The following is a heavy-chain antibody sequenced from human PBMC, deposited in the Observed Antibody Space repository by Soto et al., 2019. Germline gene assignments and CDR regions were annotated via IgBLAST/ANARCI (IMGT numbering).Heavy chain of an antibody. CDR2: ISHDGNKT. Sequence: PGGSLTLSCAASGFTFTTHGMHWVRQVPGKVLEWVSFISHDGNKTYYADSVKGRFTISRDNSKNTLSLEVNSLKVEDTAVYYCANDALFSALTDPRSPPHHWGQVTLSIVSS. D-gene: IGHD3-9*01. V-gene: IGHV3-30*18. J-gene: IGHJ5*02. CDR1: GFTFTTHG. CDR3: ANDALFSALTDPRSPPHH.